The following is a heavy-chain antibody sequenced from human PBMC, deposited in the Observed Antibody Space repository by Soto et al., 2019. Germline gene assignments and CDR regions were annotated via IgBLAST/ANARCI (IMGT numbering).Heavy chain of an antibody. Sequence: GVSLRLSCAASGFTFSSYSMNWVRQAPGKGLEWVSRIGLAGDTNYSGSVKGRFTTSREDARNSLFLQMNSLRAGDTAVYYCARGGIAPGYGMDVWGQGTTVTVSS. D-gene: IGHD6-25*01. CDR2: IGLAGDT. V-gene: IGHV3-13*01. CDR3: ARGGIAPGYGMDV. J-gene: IGHJ6*02. CDR1: GFTFSSYS.